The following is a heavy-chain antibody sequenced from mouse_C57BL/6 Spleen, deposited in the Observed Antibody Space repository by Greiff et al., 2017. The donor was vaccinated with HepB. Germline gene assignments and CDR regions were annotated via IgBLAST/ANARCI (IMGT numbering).Heavy chain of an antibody. D-gene: IGHD2-3*01. V-gene: IGHV1-26*01. CDR3: ARGGDGYFAWFAY. CDR1: GYTFTDYY. Sequence: EVQLQQSGPELVKPGASVKISCKASGYTFTDYYMNRVKQSHGKSLEWIGDINPNNGGTSYNQKFKGKATLTVDKSSSTAYMELRSLTSEDSAVYYCARGGDGYFAWFAYWGQGTLVTVSA. J-gene: IGHJ3*01. CDR2: INPNNGGT.